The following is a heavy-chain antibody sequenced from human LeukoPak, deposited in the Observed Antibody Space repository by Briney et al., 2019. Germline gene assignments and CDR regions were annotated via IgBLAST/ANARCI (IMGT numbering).Heavy chain of an antibody. CDR3: ASLGYSGSSFDY. CDR1: GYSFTSYW. J-gene: IGHJ4*02. CDR2: IDPSDSYT. D-gene: IGHD1-26*01. Sequence: GESLKISCKGSGYSFTSYWISWVRQMPGKGLEWMGRIDPSDSYTNYRPSFQGHVTISADKSISTAYLQWSSLKASDTALYYCASLGYSGSSFDYWGQGTLVTVSS. V-gene: IGHV5-10-1*01.